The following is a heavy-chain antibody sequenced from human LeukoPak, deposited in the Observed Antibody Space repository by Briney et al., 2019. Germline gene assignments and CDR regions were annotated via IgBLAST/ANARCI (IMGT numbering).Heavy chain of an antibody. CDR3: ARASGDYGDYGQIVDY. J-gene: IGHJ4*02. Sequence: SSETLSLTCTVSGGSIGSGGYYWSWIRQHPGKGLEWIGYIYYSGSTYYNPSLKSRVTISVDTSKNQFSLKLSSVTAADTAVYYCARASGDYGDYGQIVDYWGQGTLVTVSS. CDR1: GGSIGSGGYY. CDR2: IYYSGST. V-gene: IGHV4-31*03. D-gene: IGHD4-17*01.